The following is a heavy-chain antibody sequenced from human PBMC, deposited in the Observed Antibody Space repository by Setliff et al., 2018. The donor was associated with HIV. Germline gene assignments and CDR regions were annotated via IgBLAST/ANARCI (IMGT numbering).Heavy chain of an antibody. V-gene: IGHV4-4*08. D-gene: IGHD1-1*01. CDR2: IHTSGRT. CDR1: SESIVSYY. J-gene: IGHJ5*02. CDR3: SRAAYDAVDWLDP. Sequence: SETLSLTCAVSSESIVSYYWNWIRQPPGRGLEWIGYIHTSGRTKYNPSLKSRLTILVDTSEKQFSLRLTSVTAADTAVYYCSRAAYDAVDWLDPWGQRTLVTVSS.